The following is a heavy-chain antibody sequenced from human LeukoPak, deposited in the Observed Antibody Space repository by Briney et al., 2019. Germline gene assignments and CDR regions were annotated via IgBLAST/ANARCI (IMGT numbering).Heavy chain of an antibody. CDR2: INPNSGGT. Sequence: ASVKVSCKASGYTFTGYYMHWVRQAPGQGLEWMGWINPNSGGTNCAQKFQGWVTMTRDTSISTAYMELSRLRSDDTAVYYCARDRAGAAAGTRPEYFQHWGQGTLVTVSS. D-gene: IGHD6-13*01. CDR3: ARDRAGAAAGTRPEYFQH. J-gene: IGHJ1*01. V-gene: IGHV1-2*04. CDR1: GYTFTGYY.